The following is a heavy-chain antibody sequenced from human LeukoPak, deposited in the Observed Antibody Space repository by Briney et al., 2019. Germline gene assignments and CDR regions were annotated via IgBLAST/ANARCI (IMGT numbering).Heavy chain of an antibody. CDR3: ARGLFGVINPTDY. CDR2: ISSSGTYL. J-gene: IGHJ4*02. CDR1: GFTSSNYA. V-gene: IGHV3-21*01. Sequence: GGSLRLSCAASGFTSSNYAMHWVRQAPGKGLEWVSSISSSGTYLYYADSVKGRFTISRDNAKDSLYLQMNSLRVEDTAVYFCARGLFGVINPTDYWGQGTLVTVSS. D-gene: IGHD3-3*01.